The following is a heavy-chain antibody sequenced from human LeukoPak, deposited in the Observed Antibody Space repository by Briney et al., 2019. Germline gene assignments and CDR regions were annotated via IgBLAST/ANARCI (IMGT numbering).Heavy chain of an antibody. CDR3: AKATTSMIVAYYFDY. CDR2: IKGDGTET. J-gene: IGHJ4*02. CDR1: GFMFSSNW. D-gene: IGHD3-22*01. V-gene: IGHV3-7*01. Sequence: GGSLRLSCAASGFMFSSNWMSWVRLAPGKGLEWVANIKGDGTETYYVDSVKGRFTISRDNSKNTLFLQMDSLGAEDTAVYYCAKATTSMIVAYYFDYWGQGTLVTVSS.